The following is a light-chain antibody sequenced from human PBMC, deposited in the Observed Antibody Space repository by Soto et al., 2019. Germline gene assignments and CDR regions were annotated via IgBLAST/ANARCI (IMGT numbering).Light chain of an antibody. J-gene: IGKJ5*01. V-gene: IGKV4-1*01. CDR1: QSVLSSSNNLNY. Sequence: DIVMTQSPDSLALSLGERAAINCRSSQSVLSSSNNLNYLAWYQQQPRQPPTLLTYWASTRESGVPDRFSGSGSGTDFTLTISSPQAEDVAVYYCQQYYTTTAITFGQGTRLE. CDR2: WAS. CDR3: QQYYTTTAIT.